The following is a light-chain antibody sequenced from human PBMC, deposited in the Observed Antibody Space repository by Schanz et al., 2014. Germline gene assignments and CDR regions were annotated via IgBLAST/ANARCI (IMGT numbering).Light chain of an antibody. J-gene: IGLJ1*01. CDR3: SSYGGNLGV. CDR1: SSDVGGYNY. CDR2: EVS. V-gene: IGLV2-8*01. Sequence: QSALTQPPSASGSPGQSVTISCTGTSSDVGGYNYVSWYQQHPGKAPKLMIYEVSKRPSGVPDRFSGSKSGNTASLTVSGXXAEDEADYYCSSYGGNLGVFGTGTKLTVL.